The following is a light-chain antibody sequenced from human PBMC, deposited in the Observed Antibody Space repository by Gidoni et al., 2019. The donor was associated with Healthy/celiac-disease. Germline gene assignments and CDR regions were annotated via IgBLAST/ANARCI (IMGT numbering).Light chain of an antibody. J-gene: IGKJ2*01. Sequence: IQVTQSPSSLSASGGDRVTITCRASQSISSYLNWYQQKPGQAPKLLIYAASSLQSGVPSRFSGSGSGTDFTLTISSLQPEDFATYYCQQSYSTPRTFGQGTKLEIK. V-gene: IGKV1-39*01. CDR2: AAS. CDR1: QSISSY. CDR3: QQSYSTPRT.